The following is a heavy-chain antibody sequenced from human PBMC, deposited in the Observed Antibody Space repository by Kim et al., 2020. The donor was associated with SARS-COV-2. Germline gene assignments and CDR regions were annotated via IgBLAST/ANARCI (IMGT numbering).Heavy chain of an antibody. V-gene: IGHV4-31*03. CDR3: ARVLRGRYCSSTSCYMYYFDY. CDR2: IYYSGST. CDR1: GGSISSGGYY. D-gene: IGHD2-2*01. Sequence: SETLSLTCTVSGGSISSGGYYWSWIRQHPGKGLEWIGYIYYSGSTYYNPSLKSRVTISVDTSKNQFSLKLSSVTAADTAVYYCARVLRGRYCSSTSCYMYYFDYWGQGTLVTVSS. J-gene: IGHJ4*02.